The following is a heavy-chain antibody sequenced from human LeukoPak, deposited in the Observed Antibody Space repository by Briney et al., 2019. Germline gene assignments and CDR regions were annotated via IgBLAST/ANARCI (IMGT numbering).Heavy chain of an antibody. J-gene: IGHJ4*02. D-gene: IGHD6-19*01. Sequence: ASVTVSFKFSGYTLTELSMHWVRQPPGKGLEWMGGFDPEDGETIYAQKFQGRITMTEDTSTNTAYMELSSLRSEDTAVYNWATDPQWRTDYWGQGTLVTVSS. V-gene: IGHV1-24*01. CDR3: ATDPQWRTDY. CDR2: FDPEDGET. CDR1: GYTLTELS.